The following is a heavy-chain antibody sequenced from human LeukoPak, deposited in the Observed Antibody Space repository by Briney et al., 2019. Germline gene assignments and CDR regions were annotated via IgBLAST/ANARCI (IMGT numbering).Heavy chain of an antibody. CDR1: GFTFDDYA. Sequence: GRSLRLSCAASGFTFDDYAMHWVRQAPGKGLEWVSGISWNSGSIGYADSVKGRFTMSRDNAKNSLYLQMNSLRAEDTALYYCAKDISAGYSYGYYFDYWGQGTLVTVSS. V-gene: IGHV3-9*01. J-gene: IGHJ4*02. CDR2: ISWNSGSI. D-gene: IGHD5-18*01. CDR3: AKDISAGYSYGYYFDY.